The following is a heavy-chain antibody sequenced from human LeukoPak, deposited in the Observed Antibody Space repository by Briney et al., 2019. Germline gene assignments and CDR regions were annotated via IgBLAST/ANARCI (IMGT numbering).Heavy chain of an antibody. Sequence: SETLSLTCTVSGDSISGYFWSWIRQTPGKGLEWIGYIHYSGATNYNPSLKSRVTMSVDTSKDQFSLKLSSVNAADTAMYYCARTQTAGYMDVWGKGTTVTVSS. J-gene: IGHJ6*03. CDR1: GDSISGYF. V-gene: IGHV4-59*08. CDR2: IHYSGAT. D-gene: IGHD6-19*01. CDR3: ARTQTAGYMDV.